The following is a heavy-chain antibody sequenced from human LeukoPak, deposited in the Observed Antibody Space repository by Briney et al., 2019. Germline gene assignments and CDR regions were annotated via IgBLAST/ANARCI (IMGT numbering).Heavy chain of an antibody. Sequence: GGSLRLSCAASGFTFSSYGMHWVRQAPGKGLEWVAVIWYDGSNKYYADSVKGRFTISRDNSKNTLYLQMNSLRAEDTAVYYCARSLLPYYGSGSYYEGSWGQGTLVTVSS. V-gene: IGHV3-33*01. CDR3: ARSLLPYYGSGSYYEGS. CDR1: GFTFSSYG. CDR2: IWYDGSNK. J-gene: IGHJ4*02. D-gene: IGHD3-10*01.